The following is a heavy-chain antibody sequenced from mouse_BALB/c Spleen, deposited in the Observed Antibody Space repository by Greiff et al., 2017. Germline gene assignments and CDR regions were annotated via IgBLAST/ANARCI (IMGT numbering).Heavy chain of an antibody. CDR2: ISSGGSYT. CDR3: ARDYYGSSYYAMDY. J-gene: IGHJ4*01. Sequence: EVNVVESGGGLVKPGGSLKLSCAASGFTFSSYAMSWVRQSPEKRLEWVAEISSGGSYTYYPDTVTGRFTISRDNAKNTLYLEMSSLRSEDTAMYYCARDYYGSSYYAMDYWGQGTSVTVSS. V-gene: IGHV5-9-4*01. D-gene: IGHD1-1*01. CDR1: GFTFSSYA.